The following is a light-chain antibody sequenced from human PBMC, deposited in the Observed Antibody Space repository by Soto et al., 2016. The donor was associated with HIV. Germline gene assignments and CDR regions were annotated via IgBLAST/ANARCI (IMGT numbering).Light chain of an antibody. CDR2: DAS. CDR1: QSIRSY. V-gene: IGKV1-8*01. J-gene: IGKJ3*01. CDR3: QQYYNFVFT. Sequence: AIRMTQSPSSLSASTGDRVTITCRASQSIRSYLAWYQQKPGKAPKFLIYDASTLQNGVPSRFSGSGSGTDFTLTISCLQSEDFATYYCQQYYNFVFTFGPGPKWISN.